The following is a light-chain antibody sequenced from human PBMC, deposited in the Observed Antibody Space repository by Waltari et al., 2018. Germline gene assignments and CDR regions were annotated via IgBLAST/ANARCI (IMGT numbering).Light chain of an antibody. Sequence: QSALTQPPSASGSPGQSVTISCTGTSSDVGGYNYVSWYQQHPGKAPKLIIYEVAKRPSGVPDRFSGSKSGNTASLTVSGLQAEDEADYYCDSYAGRKNCVVGGGTKLTVL. CDR2: EVA. J-gene: IGLJ2*01. V-gene: IGLV2-8*01. CDR3: DSYAGRKNCV. CDR1: SSDVGGYNY.